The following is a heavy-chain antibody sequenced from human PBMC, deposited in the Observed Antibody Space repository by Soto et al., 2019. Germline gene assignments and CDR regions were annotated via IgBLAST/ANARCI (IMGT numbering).Heavy chain of an antibody. CDR3: ARKSYIVATINWFDP. V-gene: IGHV4-39*07. CDR1: GGSISSGDYY. D-gene: IGHD5-12*01. CDR2: INHSGST. Sequence: SETLSLTCTVSGGSISSGDYYWSWIRQPPGKGLEWIGEINHSGSTNYNPSLKSRVTISVDTSKNQFSLKLSSVTAADTAVYYCARKSYIVATINWFDPWGQGTLVTVSS. J-gene: IGHJ5*02.